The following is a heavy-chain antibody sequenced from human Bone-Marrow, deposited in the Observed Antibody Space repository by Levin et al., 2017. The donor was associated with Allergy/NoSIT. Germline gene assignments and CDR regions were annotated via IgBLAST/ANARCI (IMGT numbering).Heavy chain of an antibody. D-gene: IGHD3-16*01. CDR2: FDPEDGET. Sequence: GASVKVSCKVSGYTLTELSMHWVRQAPGKGLEWMGGFDPEDGETIYAQKFQGRVTMTEDTSTDTAYMELSSLRSEDTAVYYCATAAKDYVWGSYYDIDYWGQGTLVTVSS. CDR3: ATAAKDYVWGSYYDIDY. CDR1: GYTLTELS. J-gene: IGHJ4*02. V-gene: IGHV1-24*01.